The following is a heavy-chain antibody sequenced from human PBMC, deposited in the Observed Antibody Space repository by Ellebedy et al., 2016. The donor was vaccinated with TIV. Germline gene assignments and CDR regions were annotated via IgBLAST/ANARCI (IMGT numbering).Heavy chain of an antibody. CDR2: ISSSSSYI. D-gene: IGHD3-10*01. Sequence: GGSLRLXXAASGFTFSSYSMNWVRQAPGKGLEWVSSISSSSSYIYYADSVKGRFTISRDNAKNSLYLQMNSLRAEDTAVYYCARDVRRFGEFDYWGQGTLVTVSS. J-gene: IGHJ4*02. V-gene: IGHV3-21*01. CDR1: GFTFSSYS. CDR3: ARDVRRFGEFDY.